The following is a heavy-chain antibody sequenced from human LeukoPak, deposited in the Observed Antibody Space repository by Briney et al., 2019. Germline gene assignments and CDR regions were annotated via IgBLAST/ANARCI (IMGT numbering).Heavy chain of an antibody. CDR2: IYYSGST. CDR3: ARAAPYDWYFDL. V-gene: IGHV4-59*01. D-gene: IGHD1-26*01. Sequence: SETLSLTCTVSGGSISSYYWSWIRQPPGKGLEWIGYIYYSGSTNYNPSLKSRVTISVDTSKNQFSLKLSSVTAADTAVYYCARAAPYDWYFDLWGRGTLVTVSS. J-gene: IGHJ2*01. CDR1: GGSISSYY.